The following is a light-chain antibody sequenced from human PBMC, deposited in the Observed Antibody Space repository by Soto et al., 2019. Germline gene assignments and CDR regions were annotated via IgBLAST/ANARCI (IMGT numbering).Light chain of an antibody. Sequence: DIQMTQSPSSLSASIGDRVTITCRASQSISRYLNWYQQEPGKAPKLLIYGASTLQRGVPSRFSGSGSGTDFTLTISSLQPEDFTTYYCQQNYNTLITLGQGTRLEIK. CDR1: QSISRY. J-gene: IGKJ5*01. CDR3: QQNYNTLIT. V-gene: IGKV1-39*01. CDR2: GAS.